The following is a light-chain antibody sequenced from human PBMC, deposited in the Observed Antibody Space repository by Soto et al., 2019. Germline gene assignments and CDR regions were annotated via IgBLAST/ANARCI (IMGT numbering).Light chain of an antibody. CDR2: DAS. V-gene: IGKV1-5*01. CDR3: QQSYITPPIT. CDR1: QSISSW. Sequence: DIQMTQSPSTLSASVGYRVTITCRASQSISSWLAWYQQKPGKAPKLLIYDASSLESGVPSRFSGSGSGTDFTLTIEGLQPEDFAVYYCQQSYITPPITFGQGTRLEIK. J-gene: IGKJ5*01.